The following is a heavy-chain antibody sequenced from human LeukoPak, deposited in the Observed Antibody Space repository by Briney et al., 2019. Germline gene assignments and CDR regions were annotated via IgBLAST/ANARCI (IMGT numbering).Heavy chain of an antibody. D-gene: IGHD2-2*01. CDR1: GFTFSSYA. V-gene: IGHV3-30*04. Sequence: GRSLRLSCAASGFTFSSYAMHWVRQAPGKGLEXXAVISYDGSNKYYADSVKGRFTISRDNSKNTLYLQMNSLRAEDTAVYYCARGYVVVPAAMGYWGQGTLVTVSS. CDR3: ARGYVVVPAAMGY. CDR2: ISYDGSNK. J-gene: IGHJ4*02.